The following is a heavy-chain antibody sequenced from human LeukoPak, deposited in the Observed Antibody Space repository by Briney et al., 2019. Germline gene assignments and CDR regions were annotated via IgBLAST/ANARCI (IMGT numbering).Heavy chain of an antibody. V-gene: IGHV4-31*03. Sequence: PSETLSLTCTVSGGSISSGGYYWSWIRQHPGKGLEWIGNIYYSGSTYYNLSLKSRVTISVDTSKNQFSLRLSSVTAADTAVYYCARHIWSGYSSNWFDPWGQGSLVTVSS. CDR2: IYYSGST. J-gene: IGHJ5*02. CDR3: ARHIWSGYSSNWFDP. CDR1: GGSISSGGYY. D-gene: IGHD3-3*02.